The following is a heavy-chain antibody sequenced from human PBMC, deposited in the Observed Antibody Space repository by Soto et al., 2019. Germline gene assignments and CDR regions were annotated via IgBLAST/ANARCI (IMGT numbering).Heavy chain of an antibody. CDR3: ARTAAAGKYYYGVDV. D-gene: IGHD6-13*01. CDR1: GYSFTSYW. Sequence: GESLKISCKGSGYSFTSYWIGWVRQMPGKGLEWMGIIYPGDSDTRYSPSFQGQVTISTDKSISTAYLQWSSLKASDTAMYYCARTAAAGKYYYGVDVWGQGTTVTVSS. CDR2: IYPGDSDT. V-gene: IGHV5-51*01. J-gene: IGHJ6*02.